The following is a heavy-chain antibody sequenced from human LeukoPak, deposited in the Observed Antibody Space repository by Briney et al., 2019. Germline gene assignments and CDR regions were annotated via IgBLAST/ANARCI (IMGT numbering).Heavy chain of an antibody. J-gene: IGHJ4*02. CDR3: ARMPPYSSGWYEFWIGKGDDY. CDR2: INPNSGGT. V-gene: IGHV1-2*02. D-gene: IGHD6-19*01. Sequence: ASVKVSCKASGYTFTGYYMHWVRQAPGQGLEWMGWINPNSGGTNYAQKFQGRVTMTRDTSISTAYMELSRLRSDDTAVYYCARMPPYSSGWYEFWIGKGDDYWGQGTLVTVSS. CDR1: GYTFTGYY.